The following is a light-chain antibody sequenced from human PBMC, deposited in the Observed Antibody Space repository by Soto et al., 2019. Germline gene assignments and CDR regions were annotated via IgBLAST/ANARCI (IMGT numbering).Light chain of an antibody. J-gene: IGLJ1*01. Sequence: QSALTQPASVSGSPGQSITISCTGTSSDVGGYNYVSWYQQHPGKAPKLMIYEVSNRPSGVSNRFSGSKSGNTASLTISGFQAEDEADYYCSSYTSSSIDYVFGPGTKVTVL. CDR2: EVS. CDR3: SSYTSSSIDYV. V-gene: IGLV2-14*01. CDR1: SSDVGGYNY.